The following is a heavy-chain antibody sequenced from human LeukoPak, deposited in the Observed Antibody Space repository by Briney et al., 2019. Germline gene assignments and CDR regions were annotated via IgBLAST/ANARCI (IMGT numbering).Heavy chain of an antibody. CDR2: ISSSSSYI. CDR1: GFTLSSHS. CDR3: ARDLYDSGAYSSPIDY. Sequence: GGSLRLSCAAYGFTLSSHSMNWVRQAPGKGLEWVSSISSSSSYIHSADSVKGRFTISRDNAKNSLYLQMNSRRAEDTAVYYCARDLYDSGAYSSPIDYWGQGTLVTVSS. D-gene: IGHD3-22*01. V-gene: IGHV3-21*01. J-gene: IGHJ4*02.